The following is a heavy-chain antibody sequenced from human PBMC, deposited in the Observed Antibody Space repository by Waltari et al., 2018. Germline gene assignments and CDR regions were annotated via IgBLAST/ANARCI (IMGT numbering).Heavy chain of an antibody. CDR3: ARVPGATYYYYMDV. J-gene: IGHJ6*03. CDR1: GFTFMSYS. V-gene: IGHV3-48*04. Sequence: EVQLVESGGRFVQPGGSLRLSCAASGFTFMSYSMSWVRQAPGKGLEWISYISPISSTIYYADSLRGRFTISRDNAKNSMFLQMNSLKAEDTAVYYCARVPGATYYYYMDVWGKGTTVTVSS. CDR2: ISPISSTI. D-gene: IGHD2-2*01.